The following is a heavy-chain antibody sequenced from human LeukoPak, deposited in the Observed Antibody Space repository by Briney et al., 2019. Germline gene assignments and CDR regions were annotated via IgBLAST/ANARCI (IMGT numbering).Heavy chain of an antibody. V-gene: IGHV1-46*01. Sequence: ASVKVSCKASGYTFTNYFMQWVRQAPGQGLEWMGKINPSGGSTSYAQKFQGRVTMTRDTSTSTVYMEVSSLRFEDTAVYYCARDESIVALEYWGQGTLVTVSS. CDR3: ARDESIVALEY. J-gene: IGHJ4*02. D-gene: IGHD6-6*01. CDR2: INPSGGST. CDR1: GYTFTNYF.